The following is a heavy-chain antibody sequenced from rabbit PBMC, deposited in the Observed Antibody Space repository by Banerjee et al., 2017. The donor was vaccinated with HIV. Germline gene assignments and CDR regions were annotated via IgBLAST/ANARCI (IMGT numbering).Heavy chain of an antibody. V-gene: IGHV1S45*01. Sequence: QEQLEESGGGLVKPEGSLTLTCTGSGFDLSSYYYMCWVRQAPGKGLEWIACIGDDSAGSAYYASWAKGRFTISKTSSTTVTLQMTRLTAADTATYFCARCPYAWSSGYTWHYFNLWGPGHPGHRL. CDR3: ARCPYAWSSGYTWHYFNL. CDR2: IGDDSAGSA. CDR1: GFDLSSYYY. D-gene: IGHD1-1*01. J-gene: IGHJ4*01.